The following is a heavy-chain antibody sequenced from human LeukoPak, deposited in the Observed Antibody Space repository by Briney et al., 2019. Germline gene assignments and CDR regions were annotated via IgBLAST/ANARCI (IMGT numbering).Heavy chain of an antibody. CDR3: AIVRSANVVVPAARFDY. CDR1: GFTFSSYC. J-gene: IGHJ4*02. V-gene: IGHV3-33*01. D-gene: IGHD2-2*01. Sequence: GGSLRLSCAASGFTFSSYCMHWVRQAPGKGLEWVAVIWYDGSNKYYADSAKGRFTISRDNSKNTLYLQMNSLRAEDTAVYYCAIVRSANVVVPAARFDYWGQGTLVTVSS. CDR2: IWYDGSNK.